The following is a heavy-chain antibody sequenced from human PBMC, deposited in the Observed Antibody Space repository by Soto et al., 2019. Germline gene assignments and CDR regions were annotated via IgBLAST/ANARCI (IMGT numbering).Heavy chain of an antibody. D-gene: IGHD3-10*01. CDR2: IKGDGSIT. CDR1: GFTFSNYW. V-gene: IGHV3-74*01. CDR3: ARGASGRYYREV. Sequence: DEQGVESGGGLVQPGGSLRLSCTASGFTFSNYWIHWVRQASGKGLVWVSRIKGDGSITNYAASVRGRFSISRDNAKNTVYLQMDSLRVEETAVYYCARGASGRYYREVWGKGHTVTLS. J-gene: IGHJ6*03.